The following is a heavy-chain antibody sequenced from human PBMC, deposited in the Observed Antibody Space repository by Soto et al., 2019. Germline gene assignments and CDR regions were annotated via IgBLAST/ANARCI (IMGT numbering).Heavy chain of an antibody. V-gene: IGHV3-48*01. CDR2: ISSSSSTI. CDR1: GFTFSSYS. D-gene: IGHD3-16*01. Sequence: EVQLVESGGGLVQPGGSLRLSCAASGFTFSSYSMNWVRQAPGKGLEWVSYISSSSSTIHYADSVKGRFTISRDNAKNSLYLQMNSLRAEDTAVYYCARDQGYDYIWGSFYYFDYWGQGTLVTVSS. CDR3: ARDQGYDYIWGSFYYFDY. J-gene: IGHJ4*02.